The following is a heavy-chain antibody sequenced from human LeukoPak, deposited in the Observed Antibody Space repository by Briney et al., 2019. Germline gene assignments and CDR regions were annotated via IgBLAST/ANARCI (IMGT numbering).Heavy chain of an antibody. CDR2: ISWNSGSI. J-gene: IGHJ4*02. CDR1: GFTFDDYA. CDR3: AKAGGAAAGGFDY. V-gene: IGHV3-9*01. Sequence: GGSLRLSCAASGFTFDDYAMHWVRQAPGKGLEWVSGISWNSGSIGYADSVKGRFTISRDNAKNSLYLQVNSLRAEDTALYYCAKAGGAAAGGFDYWGQGTLVTVSS. D-gene: IGHD6-13*01.